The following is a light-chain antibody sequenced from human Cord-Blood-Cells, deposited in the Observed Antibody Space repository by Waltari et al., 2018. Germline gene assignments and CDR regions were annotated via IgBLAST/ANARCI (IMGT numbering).Light chain of an antibody. Sequence: DIQMTQSPSSLSQSVGDRVTITGRASQGISNYLAWYQQKPGKVPKLLIYAASTLQSGVPSRFSGSGSGTDFTLTISSLQPEDVATYYCQKYNSAPWTFGQVTKVEIK. CDR1: QGISNY. V-gene: IGKV1-27*01. CDR2: AAS. CDR3: QKYNSAPWT. J-gene: IGKJ1*01.